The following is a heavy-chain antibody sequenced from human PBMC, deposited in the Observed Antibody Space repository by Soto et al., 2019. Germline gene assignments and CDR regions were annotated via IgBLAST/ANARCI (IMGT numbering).Heavy chain of an antibody. J-gene: IGHJ6*03. CDR1: GYTFTSYG. D-gene: IGHD3-10*01. CDR2: ISAYNGNT. CDR3: AREAVRKGRGAAWYPYYDYYYVDV. Sequence: QVQLVQSGAEVKKPGASVKVSCKASGYTFTSYGISWVRQAPGRGLEWMGWISAYNGNTNYAKKHQGRVTMTTDTSTSTAYMELRSLRSDDTAVYTCAREAVRKGRGAAWYPYYDYYYVDVWGKVTTVTVSS. V-gene: IGHV1-18*01.